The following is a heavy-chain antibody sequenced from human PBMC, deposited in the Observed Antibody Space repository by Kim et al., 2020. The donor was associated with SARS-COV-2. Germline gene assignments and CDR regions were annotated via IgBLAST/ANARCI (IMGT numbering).Heavy chain of an antibody. V-gene: IGHV3-11*05. CDR1: GFTFSDYY. Sequence: GGSLILSCAASGFTFSDYYMSWIRQAPGKGLEWVSYISSSSSYTNYADSVKGRFTISRDNAKNSLYLQMNSLRAEDTAVYYCARVGYCSGGSCYSSAAADYWGQGTLVTVSS. J-gene: IGHJ4*02. CDR3: ARVGYCSGGSCYSSAAADY. CDR2: ISSSSSYT. D-gene: IGHD2-15*01.